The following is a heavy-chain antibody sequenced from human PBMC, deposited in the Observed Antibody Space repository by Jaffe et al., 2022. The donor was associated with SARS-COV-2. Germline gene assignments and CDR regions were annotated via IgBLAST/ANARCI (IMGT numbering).Heavy chain of an antibody. CDR1: GGSIRSTNYY. J-gene: IGHJ1*01. Sequence: QLQLQESGPGLVKPSETLSLTCTVSGGSIRSTNYYWGWIRQPPGKGLEWIGSIYYSGSSGSTYYNPSLKSRVTMSVDTSNNQFSLNLSSVTAADTAVYYCARRVRAAAGTGGYFQNWGQGTLVTVSS. CDR3: ARRVRAAAGTGGYFQN. D-gene: IGHD6-13*01. V-gene: IGHV4-39*01. CDR2: IYYSGSSGST.